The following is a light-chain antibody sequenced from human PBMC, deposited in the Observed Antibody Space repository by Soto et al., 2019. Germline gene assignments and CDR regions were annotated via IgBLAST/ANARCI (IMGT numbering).Light chain of an antibody. CDR3: QQYGSSPWT. Sequence: EIVLTQSPATLSVSLGDSATLSCRASQSVSSSYLAWYQQKPGQAPRLLIYGASSRATGIPDRFSGSGSGTDFTLTISRLEPEDFAVYYCQQYGSSPWTFGQGTKVDIK. CDR1: QSVSSSY. J-gene: IGKJ1*01. V-gene: IGKV3-20*01. CDR2: GAS.